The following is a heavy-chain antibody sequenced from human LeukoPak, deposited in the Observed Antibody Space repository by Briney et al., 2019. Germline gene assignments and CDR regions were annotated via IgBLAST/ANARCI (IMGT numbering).Heavy chain of an antibody. CDR2: ISSSGSTI. CDR3: ARGGENYDFWSGYHTIDY. Sequence: GGSLRLSCAASGFTFSDYYMSRIRQAPGKGLEWVSYISSSGSTIYYADSVKGRFTISRDNAKNSLYLQMNSLRAEDTAVYYCARGGENYDFWSGYHTIDYWGQGTLVTVSS. CDR1: GFTFSDYY. V-gene: IGHV3-11*01. D-gene: IGHD3-3*01. J-gene: IGHJ4*02.